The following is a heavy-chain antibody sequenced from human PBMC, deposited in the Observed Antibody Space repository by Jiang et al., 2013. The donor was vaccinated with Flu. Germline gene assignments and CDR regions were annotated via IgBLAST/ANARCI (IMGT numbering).Heavy chain of an antibody. CDR1: GYTFTSYD. CDR3: ARGERYYDFWSGYYNWFDP. CDR2: MNPNSGNT. D-gene: IGHD3-3*01. Sequence: GAEVKKPGASVKVSCKASGYTFTSYDINWVRQATGQGLEWMGWMNPNSGNTGYAQKFQGRVTMTRNTSISTAYMELSSLRSEDTAVYYCARGERYYDFWSGYYNWFDPWGQGTLVTVSS. V-gene: IGHV1-8*01. J-gene: IGHJ5*02.